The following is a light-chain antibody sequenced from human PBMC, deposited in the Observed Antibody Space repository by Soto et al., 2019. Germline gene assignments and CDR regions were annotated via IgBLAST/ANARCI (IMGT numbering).Light chain of an antibody. Sequence: EIVLTQSPGTLSLSPGERATLSCRASQSVPSNFLAWYQQKPCQAPILVIYGVSRRATGIPDRFSGSVSGTDFTLTSNRLEPEDFAVYYCQQYDSSWTFGQGTKVEIK. CDR3: QQYDSSWT. CDR2: GVS. J-gene: IGKJ1*01. V-gene: IGKV3-20*01. CDR1: QSVPSNF.